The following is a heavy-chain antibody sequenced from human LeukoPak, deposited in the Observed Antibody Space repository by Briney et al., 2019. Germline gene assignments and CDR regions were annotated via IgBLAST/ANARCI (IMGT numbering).Heavy chain of an antibody. CDR2: IRYDESNK. CDR1: GFIFSNYG. V-gene: IGHV3-30*02. J-gene: IGHJ5*02. CDR3: AAMQWLEGVDWFDP. Sequence: GGSLRLSCAASGFIFSNYGMHWVRQAPAKGLEGGAFIRYDESNKFYADSVKGRFTISRDNSKNTLFLQMNSLRAEDTAVYYCAAMQWLEGVDWFDPWGQGTLVTVSS. D-gene: IGHD6-19*01.